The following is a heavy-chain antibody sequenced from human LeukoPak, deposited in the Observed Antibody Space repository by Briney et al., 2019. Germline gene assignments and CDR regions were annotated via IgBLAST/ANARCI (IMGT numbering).Heavy chain of an antibody. CDR1: GYTFTSYD. Sequence: SVKVSCKASGYTFTSYDINWVRQATGQGLEWMGWMNPNSGNTGYAQKFQGRVTITRNTSISTAYMELSSLRSDDTAVYYCARALPPPKYGSGSYYFDYWGQGTLVTVSS. CDR3: ARALPPPKYGSGSYYFDY. CDR2: MNPNSGNT. V-gene: IGHV1-8*03. J-gene: IGHJ4*02. D-gene: IGHD3-10*01.